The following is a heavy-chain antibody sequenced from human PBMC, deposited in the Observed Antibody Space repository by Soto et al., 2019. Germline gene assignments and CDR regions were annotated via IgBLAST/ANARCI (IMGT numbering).Heavy chain of an antibody. CDR2: IGGGDDRA. Sequence: PGGSLRLSCAASGFTFGSYAMTWVRQAPGKGLEWVSTIGGGDDRAYYADSVKGRLTVSRDNARNTLYLQMNSLRAEDTAIYYCAKERAPSTLTTLYYGLDVWGQGTTVTVSS. D-gene: IGHD4-17*01. J-gene: IGHJ6*02. CDR1: GFTFGSYA. V-gene: IGHV3-23*01. CDR3: AKERAPSTLTTLYYGLDV.